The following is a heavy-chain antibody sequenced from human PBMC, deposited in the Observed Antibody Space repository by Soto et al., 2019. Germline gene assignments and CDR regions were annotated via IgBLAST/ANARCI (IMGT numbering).Heavy chain of an antibody. V-gene: IGHV3-30-3*01. CDR1: GFTFSSYA. CDR2: ISYDGSNK. J-gene: IGHJ4*02. D-gene: IGHD1-26*01. Sequence: GGSLRLSCAASGFTFSSYAMHWVRQAPGKGLEWVAVISYDGSNKYYADSVKGRFTISRDNSKNTLYLQMNSLRAEDTAAYYCARLPPIVGAPPYFDYWGQGTLVTVSS. CDR3: ARLPPIVGAPPYFDY.